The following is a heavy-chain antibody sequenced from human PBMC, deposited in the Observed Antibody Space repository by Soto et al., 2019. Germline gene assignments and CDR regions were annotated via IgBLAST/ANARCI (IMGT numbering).Heavy chain of an antibody. CDR1: GFTVSYNY. J-gene: IGHJ6*03. D-gene: IGHD2-2*01. CDR3: AKEVGGCSSSSCKLYYYYYMDV. CDR2: IYRGGDT. V-gene: IGHV3-66*01. Sequence: GGSLRLSCVASGFTVSYNYMSWVRQAPGKGLEWVSVIYRGGDTFYADSVKGRFTISRDNSKNTLYLQMNSLRAEDTAVYYCAKEVGGCSSSSCKLYYYYYMDVWGKRTTVTVSS.